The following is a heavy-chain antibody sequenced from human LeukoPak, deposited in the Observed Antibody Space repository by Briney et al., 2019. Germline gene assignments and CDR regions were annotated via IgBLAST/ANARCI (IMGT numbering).Heavy chain of an antibody. Sequence: ASVKVSCKASGYTFSSYDINWVRQATGQGLEWMGWMNPNSGNTGYAQKFQGRVTMTRNTSISTAYMELSSLRSEDTAVYYCARSSVGAASLDYWGQGTLVTVSS. CDR2: MNPNSGNT. J-gene: IGHJ4*02. V-gene: IGHV1-8*01. CDR3: ARSSVGAASLDY. CDR1: GYTFSSYD. D-gene: IGHD2-15*01.